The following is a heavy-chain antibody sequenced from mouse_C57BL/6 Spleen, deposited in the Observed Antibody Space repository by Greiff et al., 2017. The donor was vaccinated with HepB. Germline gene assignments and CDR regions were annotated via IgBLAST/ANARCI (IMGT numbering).Heavy chain of an antibody. V-gene: IGHV5-17*01. J-gene: IGHJ3*01. D-gene: IGHD2-1*01. CDR3: SRGYCGNEAWFAY. CDR1: GFTFSDYG. Sequence: EVKVVESGGGLVKPGGSLKLSCAASGFTFSDYGMHWVRQAPEKGLEWVAYISSGSSTIYYADTVKGRFTISSDNAKNTMFLQMTSLRSEDTAMYYCSRGYCGNEAWFAYWGQGTLVTVSA. CDR2: ISSGSSTI.